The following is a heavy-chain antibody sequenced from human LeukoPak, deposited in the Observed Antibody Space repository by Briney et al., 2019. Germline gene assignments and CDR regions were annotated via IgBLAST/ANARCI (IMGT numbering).Heavy chain of an antibody. CDR1: GGSISSSSYY. J-gene: IGHJ3*02. CDR3: ARVAGATTYDAFDI. CDR2: IYYSGST. Sequence: SETLSLTCTVSGGSISSSSYYWGWIRQPPGKGLEWIGSIYYSGSTYYNPSLKSRVTISVDTSKNQFSLKLSSVTAADTAVYYCARVAGATTYDAFDIWGQGTMVTVPS. D-gene: IGHD1-26*01. V-gene: IGHV4-39*07.